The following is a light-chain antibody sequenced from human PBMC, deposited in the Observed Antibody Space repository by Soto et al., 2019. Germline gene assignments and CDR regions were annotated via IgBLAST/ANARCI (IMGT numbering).Light chain of an antibody. V-gene: IGLV6-57*04. CDR1: SGSIASNY. Sequence: NFMLTQPHSVSESPGKTVTISCTRSSGSIASNYVQWYQQRPGSAPTTVIYEDNQRPSGVPDRFSGSIDSSSNSASLTISGLKTEDEAVYYCQSYDSSNHRVFGGGTKLTVL. CDR3: QSYDSSNHRV. CDR2: EDN. J-gene: IGLJ3*02.